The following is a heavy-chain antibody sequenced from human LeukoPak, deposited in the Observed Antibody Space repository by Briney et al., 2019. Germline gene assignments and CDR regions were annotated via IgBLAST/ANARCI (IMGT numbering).Heavy chain of an antibody. CDR3: VSFYETY. CDR1: RNYG. CDR2: INSDRSWT. Sequence: GGSLRLSCVASRNYGMLWVRHAPGKGLVWVSHINSDRSWTSYADSVQGRFTISKATAKNTVYLQMNNLRAECTAVYLCVSFYETYWGRGTLVTVSS. D-gene: IGHD2-15*01. J-gene: IGHJ4*02. V-gene: IGHV3-74*01.